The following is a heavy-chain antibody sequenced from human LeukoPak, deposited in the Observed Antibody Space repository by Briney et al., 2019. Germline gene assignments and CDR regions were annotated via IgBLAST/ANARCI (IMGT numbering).Heavy chain of an antibody. CDR2: ISSSGTTI. J-gene: IGHJ4*02. CDR1: GLTFSSYE. V-gene: IGHV3-48*03. D-gene: IGHD1-26*01. CDR3: VRDGSYSDY. Sequence: AGGSLRLSCVGSGLTFSSYEMSWGRQAPGRGLAWVSYISSSGTTILYADSVKGRFTISRDNAKNSLYLQMSSLRVEDTAIYYCVRDGSYSDYWGQGTLLTVSS.